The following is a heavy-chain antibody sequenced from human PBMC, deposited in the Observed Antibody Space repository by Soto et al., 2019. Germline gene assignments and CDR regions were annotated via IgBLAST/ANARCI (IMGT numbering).Heavy chain of an antibody. J-gene: IGHJ3*02. CDR3: AKDLRATTSRGVFDI. V-gene: IGHV3-23*01. Sequence: GGSLRLSCAASGFTFGSYAMSWVRQAPGKGLEWVSGISGSGGSTYYADSVKGRFTISRDNSKNTLYLQMNSLRDEDTAVYYCAKDLRATTSRGVFDIWGQGTMVTVSS. CDR1: GFTFGSYA. CDR2: ISGSGGST. D-gene: IGHD5-12*01.